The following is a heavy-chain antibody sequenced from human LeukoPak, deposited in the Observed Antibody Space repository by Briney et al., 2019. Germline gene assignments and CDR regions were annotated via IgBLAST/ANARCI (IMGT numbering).Heavy chain of an antibody. Sequence: SETLSLTCTVSGYSISSGYYWGWFRQPPGKGLEWIGSIYHSGSTYYNPSLKSRVTISVDTSKNQFSLKLSSVTAADTAVYYCASSRLRFLEWLLYGGYYMDVWGKGTTVTVSS. V-gene: IGHV4-38-2*02. CDR3: ASSRLRFLEWLLYGGYYMDV. CDR2: IYHSGST. CDR1: GYSISSGYY. D-gene: IGHD3-3*01. J-gene: IGHJ6*03.